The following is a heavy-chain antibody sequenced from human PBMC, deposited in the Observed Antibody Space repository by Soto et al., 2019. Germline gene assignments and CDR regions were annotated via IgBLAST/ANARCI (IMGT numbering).Heavy chain of an antibody. V-gene: IGHV3-48*02. CDR2: ISNTSRTK. D-gene: IGHD1-1*01. CDR1: GFDFSKYN. CDR3: ARDGNRGYDMDV. Sequence: ESGGGLIQPGGSLRLSCAGSGFDFSKYNMDWVRQAPGKGLEWISYISNTSRTKFYADSVKGRFTISRDNARSSLFLEMNSLRDEDKAIYYCARDGNRGYDMDVWGQGTTVTVSS. J-gene: IGHJ6*02.